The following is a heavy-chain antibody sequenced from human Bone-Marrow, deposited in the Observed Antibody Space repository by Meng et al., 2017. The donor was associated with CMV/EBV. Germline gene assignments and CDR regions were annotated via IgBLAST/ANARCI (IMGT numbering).Heavy chain of an antibody. CDR1: GFTFSNAW. CDR3: TTSIAVAGFDY. V-gene: IGHV3-15*07. J-gene: IGHJ4*02. CDR2: IKSKTDGGTT. D-gene: IGHD6-19*01. Sequence: CAASGFTFSNAWMNWVRQAPGKGLEWVGRIKSKTDGGTTDYAAPVKGRFTISRDDSKNTLYLQMNSLKTEDTAVYYCTTSIAVAGFDYWGQGTLVTVSS.